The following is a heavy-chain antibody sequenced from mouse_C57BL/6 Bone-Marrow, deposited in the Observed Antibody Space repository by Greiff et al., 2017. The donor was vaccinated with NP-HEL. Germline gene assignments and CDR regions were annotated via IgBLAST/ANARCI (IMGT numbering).Heavy chain of an antibody. V-gene: IGHV2-4*01. Sequence: VHLVESGPGLVQPSQSLSITCTVSGFSLTSYGVHWVRQPPGKGLEWLGVIWSGGSTDYNAAFISRLSISKDNSKSQVFFKMNSLQADDTAIYYCASPPYYGSSSWFAYWGQGTLVTVSA. D-gene: IGHD1-1*01. J-gene: IGHJ3*01. CDR2: IWSGGST. CDR1: GFSLTSYG. CDR3: ASPPYYGSSSWFAY.